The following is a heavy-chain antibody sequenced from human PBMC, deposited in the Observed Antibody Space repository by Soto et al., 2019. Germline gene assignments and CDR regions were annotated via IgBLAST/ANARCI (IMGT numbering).Heavy chain of an antibody. CDR1: GFTFGNYA. Sequence: PGGSLRLSCAASGFTFGNYAMSWVRQAPGKGLEWVSSISGGGAGTYYADSVKGRFTISRDNSKNTLYLQMNSLRVEDTALYYCAKDVYCSGGSCFSDFDYRGQGTLVTVSS. CDR3: AKDVYCSGGSCFSDFDY. V-gene: IGHV3-23*01. CDR2: ISGGGAGT. D-gene: IGHD2-15*01. J-gene: IGHJ4*02.